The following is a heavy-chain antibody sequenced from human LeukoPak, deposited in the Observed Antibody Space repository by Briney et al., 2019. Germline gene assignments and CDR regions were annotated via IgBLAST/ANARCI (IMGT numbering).Heavy chain of an antibody. D-gene: IGHD2-15*01. J-gene: IGHJ4*02. CDR3: ARDPRGCSGGSCYSI. V-gene: IGHV4-59*01. CDR2: IYYSGST. CDR1: GGSISSYY. Sequence: SETLSLTCTVSGGSISSYYWSWIRQPPGKGLEWIGYIYYSGSTNYNPSLKSRVTISVDTSKNQFSMKLSSVTAADTAVYYCARDPRGCSGGSCYSIWGQGTLVTVSS.